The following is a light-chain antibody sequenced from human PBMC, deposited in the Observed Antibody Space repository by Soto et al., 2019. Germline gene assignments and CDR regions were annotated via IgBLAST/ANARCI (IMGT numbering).Light chain of an antibody. Sequence: QSALTQDASVSGSPGQSITISCTGTNSDVGGYNYVSWYQQHPGKAPKLMIYDVFTRLSGVSNRFSGSKSGNTASLTISALQAEYEADYYCTSWTSTSTYVFGSGTQLTVL. V-gene: IGLV2-14*03. CDR2: DVF. CDR3: TSWTSTSTYV. CDR1: NSDVGGYNY. J-gene: IGLJ7*01.